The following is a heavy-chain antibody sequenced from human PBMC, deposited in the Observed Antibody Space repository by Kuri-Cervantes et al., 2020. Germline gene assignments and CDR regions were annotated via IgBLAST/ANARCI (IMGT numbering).Heavy chain of an antibody. CDR1: GYTFTSYA. J-gene: IGHJ2*01. V-gene: IGHV1-18*01. CDR3: AREQQPQWGLCYFDL. CDR2: ISAYNGNT. D-gene: IGHD6-13*01. Sequence: ASVKVSCKASGYTFTSYAMNWVRQAPGQGLEWMGWISAYNGNTNYAQKLQGRVTMTTDTSTSTAYMELRSLRSDDTAVYYCAREQQPQWGLCYFDLWGRGTLVTVSS.